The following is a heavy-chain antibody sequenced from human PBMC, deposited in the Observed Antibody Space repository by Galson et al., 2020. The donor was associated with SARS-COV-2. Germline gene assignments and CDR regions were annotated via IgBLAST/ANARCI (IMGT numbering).Heavy chain of an antibody. V-gene: IGHV4-59*13. CDR1: GGAISSYY. CDR2: VYYSGAT. Sequence: SETLSLTCTVSGGAISSYYWSWIRQPPGKGLEWIGYVYYSGATKYNPSLKSRVTMSVDTSKNQFSLELGSVTAADTAVYYCARDFDYDSSGYYYAAFDYWCPGTLVTVSS. D-gene: IGHD3-22*01. J-gene: IGHJ4*02. CDR3: ARDFDYDSSGYYYAAFDY.